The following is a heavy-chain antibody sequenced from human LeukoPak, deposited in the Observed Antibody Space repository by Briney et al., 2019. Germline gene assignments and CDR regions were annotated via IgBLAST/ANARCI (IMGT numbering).Heavy chain of an antibody. Sequence: PSETLSLTCSVSGGSSSSSSYYWGWIRQPPGKELEWIGSIHYTGSTHYNPSLKSRGTMSVDTSKNQFSLKLTSVTAADTAVYYCARRDGNSWYYFDYWGQGTLVTVSS. J-gene: IGHJ4*02. CDR3: ARRDGNSWYYFDY. CDR2: IHYTGST. D-gene: IGHD6-13*01. CDR1: GGSSSSSSYY. V-gene: IGHV4-39*01.